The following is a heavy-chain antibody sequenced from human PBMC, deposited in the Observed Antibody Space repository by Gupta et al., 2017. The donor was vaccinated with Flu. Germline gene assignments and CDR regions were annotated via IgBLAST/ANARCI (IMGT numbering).Heavy chain of an antibody. Sequence: QVQLVEAGGGVVNPGRCLRLSCVACGFHFSNYGMNWVRQATGKGLAGVTVISYDGINKYYADSVKGRFTISRDNSKNTLFLQMNNLRAEDTAVYYCAKDPKYQLLPSYYFDYWGQGTLVTVSS. CDR1: GFHFSNYG. V-gene: IGHV3-30*18. J-gene: IGHJ4*02. D-gene: IGHD2-2*01. CDR2: ISYDGINK. CDR3: AKDPKYQLLPSYYFDY.